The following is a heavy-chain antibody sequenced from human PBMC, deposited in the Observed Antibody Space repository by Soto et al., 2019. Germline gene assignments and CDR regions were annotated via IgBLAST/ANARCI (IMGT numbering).Heavy chain of an antibody. Sequence: PGGSLRLSCAASGFTFSSYEMNWVRQAPGKGLEWVSYISSSGSTIYYADSVKGRFTISRDNAKNSLYLQMNSLRAEDTAVYYCARDNGGDYYDSSGYYQPFDYWGQGTLVTVSS. CDR3: ARDNGGDYYDSSGYYQPFDY. D-gene: IGHD3-22*01. CDR2: ISSSGSTI. J-gene: IGHJ4*02. V-gene: IGHV3-48*03. CDR1: GFTFSSYE.